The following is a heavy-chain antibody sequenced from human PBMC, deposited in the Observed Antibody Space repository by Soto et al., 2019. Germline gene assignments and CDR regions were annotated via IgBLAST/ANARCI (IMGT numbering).Heavy chain of an antibody. V-gene: IGHV3-30-3*01. CDR1: GFTLSHYA. Sequence: PGGSLRLSCAASGFTLSHYAMHWVRQAPGKGLEWVAVISFDGSNKDVANSVKGRFTISRDNSKNTLYLQMESLRVEDTAVYYCPRPRGDGGPHDAFDLWGQGTMVTVSS. CDR3: PRPRGDGGPHDAFDL. D-gene: IGHD7-27*01. CDR2: ISFDGSNK. J-gene: IGHJ3*01.